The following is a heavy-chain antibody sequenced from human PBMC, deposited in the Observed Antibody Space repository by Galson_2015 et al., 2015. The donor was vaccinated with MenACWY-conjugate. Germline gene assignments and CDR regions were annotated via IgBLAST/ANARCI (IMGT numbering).Heavy chain of an antibody. CDR3: ASAHYDISTGYSGPFDY. V-gene: IGHV1-69*02. CDR2: IIPIVDVT. Sequence: SVKVSCKASAPTFRTFSISWVQQAPGQGPEWMGRIIPIVDVTNYAQKFQGRVTVTADKSTSTAYMELSTLKSEDTAVYYCASAHYDISTGYSGPFDYWGQGTLVTVSS. CDR1: APTFRTFS. D-gene: IGHD3-9*01. J-gene: IGHJ4*02.